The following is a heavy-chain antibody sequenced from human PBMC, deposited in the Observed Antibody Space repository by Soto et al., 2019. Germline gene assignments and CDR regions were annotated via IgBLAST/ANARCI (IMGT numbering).Heavy chain of an antibody. CDR1: GYTFTGYY. J-gene: IGHJ3*02. CDR2: INPNSGGT. Sequence: QVQLVQSGAEVKKPGASVKVSCEASGYTFTGYYMHWVRQAPGQGLEWMGWINPNSGGTNYAQKFQGWVTMTRDTSISTAYMELSRLRSDDTAVYYCARDKGYCSSTSCYGGGLDAFDIWGQGTMVTVSS. V-gene: IGHV1-2*04. D-gene: IGHD2-2*01. CDR3: ARDKGYCSSTSCYGGGLDAFDI.